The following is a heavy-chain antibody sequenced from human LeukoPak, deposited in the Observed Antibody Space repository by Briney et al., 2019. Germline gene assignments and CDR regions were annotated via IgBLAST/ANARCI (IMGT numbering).Heavy chain of an antibody. CDR3: TTGGSVITVTRSYDF. Sequence: GGSLRLSCAASGFIFSDAWMNWVRQAPGKGLKWVGRIKSKADGETTDYAAPVQGRFIVSRDDSTATLYLQMNSLQTEDTAVYYCTTGGSVITVTRSYDFWGQGTLVTVSS. V-gene: IGHV3-15*07. CDR1: GFIFSDAW. D-gene: IGHD4-17*01. CDR2: IKSKADGETT. J-gene: IGHJ4*02.